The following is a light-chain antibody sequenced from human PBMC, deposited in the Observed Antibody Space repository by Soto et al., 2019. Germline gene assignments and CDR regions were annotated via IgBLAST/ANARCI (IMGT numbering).Light chain of an antibody. J-gene: IGKJ1*01. V-gene: IGKV3-15*01. CDR2: GAS. Sequence: EIVMTQSPATLSVSPGERATLSCRASQSVSNNLAWYQQKPGQAPRLLIYGASTRATGIPARFSGSGSGTEFTLTISSLQSEDFPVYYCQQYNNWPPWPFGQGTKVEIK. CDR3: QQYNNWPPWP. CDR1: QSVSNN.